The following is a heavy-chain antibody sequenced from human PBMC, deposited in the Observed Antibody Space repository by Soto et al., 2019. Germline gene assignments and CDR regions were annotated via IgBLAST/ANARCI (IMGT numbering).Heavy chain of an antibody. Sequence: SETLSLTCTVSGGSISSSSSYWGWIRQPPGKGLEWIGSIYYSGSTYYNPSLKSRVTISVDTSKNQFSLKLSSVTAADTAVYYCARHRSRIAVAGTLLFYFDYWGQGTLVTVSS. CDR2: IYYSGST. J-gene: IGHJ4*02. CDR1: GGSISSSSSY. V-gene: IGHV4-39*01. D-gene: IGHD6-19*01. CDR3: ARHRSRIAVAGTLLFYFDY.